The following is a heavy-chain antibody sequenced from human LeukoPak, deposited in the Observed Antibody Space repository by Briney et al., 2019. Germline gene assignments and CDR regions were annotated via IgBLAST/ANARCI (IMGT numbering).Heavy chain of an antibody. J-gene: IGHJ4*02. D-gene: IGHD2-15*01. Sequence: PGGSLRLSCAASGFTFDDYAMHWVRQAPGKGLEWVSLISWDGGSTYYADSVKGRFTISRDNRKNSVSLQMNSLRAEDTALYYCAARHGGPDYWGQGTLVTVSS. CDR3: AARHGGPDY. CDR2: ISWDGGST. V-gene: IGHV3-43D*03. CDR1: GFTFDDYA.